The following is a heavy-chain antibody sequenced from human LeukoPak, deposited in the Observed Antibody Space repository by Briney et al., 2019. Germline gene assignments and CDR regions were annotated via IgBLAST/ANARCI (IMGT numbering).Heavy chain of an antibody. CDR3: ARNQDYGGFDF. V-gene: IGHV3-66*01. D-gene: IGHD4-23*01. CDR2: IYSGGGT. J-gene: IGHJ4*02. Sequence: GGSLRLSCAASGFTVSSNYMSWVRQAPGKGLEWVSVIYSGGGTYYADSVKGRFTVSRDNSKNTLYLQMNSLRVDDTAMYYCARNQDYGGFDFWGQGTLVTVSS. CDR1: GFTVSSNY.